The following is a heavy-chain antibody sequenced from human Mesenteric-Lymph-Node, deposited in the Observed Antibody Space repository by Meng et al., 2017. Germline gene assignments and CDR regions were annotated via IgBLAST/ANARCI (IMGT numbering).Heavy chain of an antibody. CDR1: GFTFSSYW. CDR3: ARGARHEISYYYYYGMDV. CDR2: IKQDGSEK. Sequence: GESLKISCAASGFTFSSYWMSWVRQAPGKGLEWVANIKQDGSEKYYVDSVKGRFTISRDNAKNSLYLQMNSLRAEDTAVYYCARGARHEISYYYYYGMDVWGQGTMVTVSS. V-gene: IGHV3-7*01. J-gene: IGHJ6*02.